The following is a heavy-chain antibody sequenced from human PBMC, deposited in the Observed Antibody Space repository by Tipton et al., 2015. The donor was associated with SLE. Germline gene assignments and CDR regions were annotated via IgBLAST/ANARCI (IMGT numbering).Heavy chain of an antibody. V-gene: IGHV3-23*01. Sequence: SLRLSCAASGFTFSSYAMSWVRQAPGKGLEWVSAISGSGGSTYYADSVKGRFTISRDNSKNTLYLQMNSLRAEDTAVYYCARDKGYDGYKSAHDYWGQGTLVTVSS. CDR3: ARDKGYDGYKSAHDY. D-gene: IGHD5-24*01. CDR2: ISGSGGST. CDR1: GFTFSSYA. J-gene: IGHJ4*02.